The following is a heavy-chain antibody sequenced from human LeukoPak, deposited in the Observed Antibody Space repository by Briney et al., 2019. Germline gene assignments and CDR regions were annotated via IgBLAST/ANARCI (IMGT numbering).Heavy chain of an antibody. CDR1: GFTFSSYW. CDR2: IKQDGSGK. CDR3: ARDLLRFLDSDAFDI. D-gene: IGHD3-3*01. Sequence: GGSLRLSCAASGFTFSSYWMSWVRQAPGKGLEWVANIKQDGSGKYYVDSVKGRFTISRDNAKNSLYLQMNSLRAEDTAVYYCARDLLRFLDSDAFDIWGQETMVTVSS. J-gene: IGHJ3*02. V-gene: IGHV3-7*01.